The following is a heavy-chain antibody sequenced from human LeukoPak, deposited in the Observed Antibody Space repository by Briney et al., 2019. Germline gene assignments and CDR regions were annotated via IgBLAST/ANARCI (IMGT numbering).Heavy chain of an antibody. CDR2: ISNSGGTI. Sequence: GGSLRLSCAASGFTFSDYYMSWIRQAPGKGLEWVSYISNSGGTIFYADSVKGRFTISRDNAKNSLYLQMNSLRAEDTAVYYCARDLDSSGRLSWFDPWGQGTLVTVSS. V-gene: IGHV3-11*01. J-gene: IGHJ5*02. D-gene: IGHD6-19*01. CDR3: ARDLDSSGRLSWFDP. CDR1: GFTFSDYY.